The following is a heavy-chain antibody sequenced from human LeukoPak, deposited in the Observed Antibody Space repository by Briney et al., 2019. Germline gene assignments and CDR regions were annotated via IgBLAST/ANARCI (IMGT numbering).Heavy chain of an antibody. D-gene: IGHD5-24*01. CDR2: IKANNGDT. CDR3: MRVGDGYAY. Sequence: RASVMVSCKASAYIFTANYLHWVRQAPGQGLEWMGWIKANNGDTNYAQKFQGRVTMTRDTSISTVDMELSRLTSDDTAVYYCMRVGDGYAYWGQGTLVTVSS. J-gene: IGHJ4*02. CDR1: AYIFTANY. V-gene: IGHV1-2*02.